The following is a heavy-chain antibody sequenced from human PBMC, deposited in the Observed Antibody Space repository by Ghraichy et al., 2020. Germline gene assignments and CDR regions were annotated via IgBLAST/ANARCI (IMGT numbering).Heavy chain of an antibody. D-gene: IGHD6-6*01. Sequence: SETLSLTCAVYGGSFSGYYWSWIRQPPGKGLEWIGEINHSGSTNYNPSLKSRVTISVDTSKNQFSLKLSSVTAADTAVYYCARRPEYSSADRWVYYYYYYGMDVWGQGTTVTVSS. V-gene: IGHV4-34*01. J-gene: IGHJ6*02. CDR2: INHSGST. CDR1: GGSFSGYY. CDR3: ARRPEYSSADRWVYYYYYYGMDV.